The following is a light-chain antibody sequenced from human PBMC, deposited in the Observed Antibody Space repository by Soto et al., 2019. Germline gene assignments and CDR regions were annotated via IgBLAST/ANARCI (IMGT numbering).Light chain of an antibody. J-gene: IGKJ1*01. CDR1: QSIRSTY. Sequence: VLTQSPGALSLSKGERATLACRSSQSIRSTYLTWYHQRPGQDPRILIYDASRRAAGMPDRFSGGGGGTEFSLLISRLQPEDVIGYYCQHYDSARWSFGLGTKVDI. CDR3: QHYDSARWS. V-gene: IGKV3-20*01. CDR2: DAS.